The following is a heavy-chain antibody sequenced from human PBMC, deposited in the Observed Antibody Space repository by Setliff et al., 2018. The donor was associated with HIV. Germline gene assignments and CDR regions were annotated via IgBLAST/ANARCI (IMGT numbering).Heavy chain of an antibody. CDR1: GGSISSSSFY. Sequence: PSETLSLTCAVSGGSISSSSFYWAWIRQPPGKGLEWIGSVYYSGSTYYNPSLKSRVTMSLDTSKKHFSPNLKSVTAADTAVYYCALTGHRLLRGYMDVWGKGTTVTVSS. CDR2: VYYSGST. CDR3: ALTGHRLLRGYMDV. V-gene: IGHV4-39*07. D-gene: IGHD2-15*01. J-gene: IGHJ6*03.